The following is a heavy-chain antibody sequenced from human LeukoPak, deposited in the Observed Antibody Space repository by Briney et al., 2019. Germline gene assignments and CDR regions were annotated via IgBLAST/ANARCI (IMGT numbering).Heavy chain of an antibody. Sequence: SETLSLTCTVSGYSISSGYYWSWIRQPPGKGLEWIGYIYYSGSTNYNPSLKSRVTISVDTSKNQFSLKLSSVTAADTAVYYCARGGLRLVGAAHAFDIWGQGTMVTVSS. D-gene: IGHD2-15*01. V-gene: IGHV4-61*01. CDR2: IYYSGST. CDR3: ARGGLRLVGAAHAFDI. CDR1: GYSISSGYY. J-gene: IGHJ3*02.